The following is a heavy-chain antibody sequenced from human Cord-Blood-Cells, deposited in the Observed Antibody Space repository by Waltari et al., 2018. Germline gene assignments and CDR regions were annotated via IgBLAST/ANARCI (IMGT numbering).Heavy chain of an antibody. D-gene: IGHD4-17*01. CDR3: ARQAGDYYYYGMDV. CDR2: IYTSGGT. Sequence: QVQLQASGPGLVKPSETLSLTCTASGGSISSSYWSWIRPPAGKGLEWIGRIYTSGGTNYNPSLKSRVTMSVDTSKNQFSLKLSSVTAADTAVYYCARQAGDYYYYGMDVWGQGTTVTVSS. J-gene: IGHJ6*02. V-gene: IGHV4-4*07. CDR1: GGSISSSY.